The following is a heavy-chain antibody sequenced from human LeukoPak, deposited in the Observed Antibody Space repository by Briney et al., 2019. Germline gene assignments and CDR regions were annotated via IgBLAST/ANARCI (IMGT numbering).Heavy chain of an antibody. D-gene: IGHD6-13*01. CDR1: GGSISSSSYN. J-gene: IGHJ4*02. Sequence: TSETLSLTCIVSGGSISSSSYNWGWIRQPPGKGLEWIGSIYYSGSTYYNPSLKSRLTISVDTSKNQFSLKLSSVTAADTAVYYCARHDRIIASPLIWGQGTLVTVSS. V-gene: IGHV4-39*01. CDR3: ARHDRIIASPLI. CDR2: IYYSGST.